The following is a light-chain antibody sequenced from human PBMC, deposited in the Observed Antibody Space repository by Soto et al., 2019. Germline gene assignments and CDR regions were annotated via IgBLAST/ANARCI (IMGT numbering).Light chain of an antibody. CDR3: QQYNKWPLS. Sequence: EIVMTQSPDTLSVSPGERATLSCRASQSIRGNLAWYQQKPGQAPRLLIYDASTGATGISDKFSASGSGTEFTLTISSLQSEDFAVYYCQQYNKWPLSFGGGTKVELK. CDR2: DAS. V-gene: IGKV3-15*01. J-gene: IGKJ4*01. CDR1: QSIRGN.